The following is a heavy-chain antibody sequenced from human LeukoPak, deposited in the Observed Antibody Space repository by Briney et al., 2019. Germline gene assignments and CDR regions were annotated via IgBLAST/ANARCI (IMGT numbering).Heavy chain of an antibody. Sequence: SETQSLTCTVSGGSISSNSYYWGWIRQPPGKGLEWIGSMYYSGSTYYNPSLESRVTISVDTSKNQFSLNLSSVTAADMAVYFCARSSGWYRSFDIWGQGTMVTVSS. CDR3: ARSSGWYRSFDI. CDR1: GGSISSNSYY. CDR2: MYYSGST. J-gene: IGHJ3*02. V-gene: IGHV4-39*01. D-gene: IGHD6-19*01.